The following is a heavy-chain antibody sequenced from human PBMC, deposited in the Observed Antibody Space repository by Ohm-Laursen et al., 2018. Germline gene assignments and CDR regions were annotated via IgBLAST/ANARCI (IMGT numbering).Heavy chain of an antibody. CDR3: ASLRYCSGGSCNIDS. D-gene: IGHD2-15*01. J-gene: IGHJ4*02. CDR2: IESDGSKT. Sequence: SLRLSCAASGFTFSSYGMHWVRQAPGKGLVWVSHIESDGSKTTYADSVRGRFTISRDNAKNTLYLQMNSLGAEDTAVYYCASLRYCSGGSCNIDSWGQGTLVTVSS. CDR1: GFTFSSYG. V-gene: IGHV3-74*01.